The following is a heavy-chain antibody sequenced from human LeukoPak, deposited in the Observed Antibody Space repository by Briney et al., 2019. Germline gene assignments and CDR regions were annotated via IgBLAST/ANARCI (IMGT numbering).Heavy chain of an antibody. Sequence: ASVKVSCKASGYTFTCYYMHWVRQAPGQGLEWMGWINPNSSGTNYAQKFQGRVTMTRDTSISTAYMELSRLRSDDTAVYYCAGHHYYDSSGFDYWGQGTLVTVSS. CDR1: GYTFTCYY. CDR2: INPNSSGT. V-gene: IGHV1-2*02. J-gene: IGHJ4*02. D-gene: IGHD3-22*01. CDR3: AGHHYYDSSGFDY.